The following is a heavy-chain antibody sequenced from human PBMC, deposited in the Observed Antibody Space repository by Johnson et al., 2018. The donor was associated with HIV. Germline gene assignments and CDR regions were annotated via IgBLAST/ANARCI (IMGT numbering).Heavy chain of an antibody. V-gene: IGHV3-30*03. CDR3: TTDPGSGSYYNVDAFDI. CDR2: ISYDGSNK. CDR1: GFTFSSYG. Sequence: QVQLVESGGGVVQPGRSLRLSCAASGFTFSSYGMHWVRQAPGKGLEWVAVISYDGSNKYYADSVKGRFTISRDDSKNTLYLQMNSLKTEDTAVYYCTTDPGSGSYYNVDAFDIWGQGTMVTVSS. J-gene: IGHJ3*02. D-gene: IGHD3-10*01.